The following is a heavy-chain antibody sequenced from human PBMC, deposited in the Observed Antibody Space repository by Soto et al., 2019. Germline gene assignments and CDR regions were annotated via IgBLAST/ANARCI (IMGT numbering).Heavy chain of an antibody. CDR2: INAGNGNT. D-gene: IGHD2-2*01. CDR1: GYTFTSYA. CDR3: ARETVVPAARVFDY. Sequence: QVQLVQSGAEVKKPGASLKVSCKASGYTFTSYAMHWVRQAPGQRLEWMGWINAGNGNTKYSQKFQGRVTITRDTSASTAYMELSSLRSEDTAVYYCARETVVPAARVFDYWGQGTLVTVSS. J-gene: IGHJ4*02. V-gene: IGHV1-3*01.